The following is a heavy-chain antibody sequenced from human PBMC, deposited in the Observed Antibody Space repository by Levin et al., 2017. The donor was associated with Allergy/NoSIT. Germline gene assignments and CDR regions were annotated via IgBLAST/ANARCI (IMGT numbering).Heavy chain of an antibody. CDR2: ISYDGSNK. D-gene: IGHD3-22*01. V-gene: IGHV3-30*04. CDR3: ARFGDSSGSLDY. J-gene: IGHJ4*02. CDR1: GFTFSSYA. Sequence: GGSLRLSCAASGFTFSSYAMHWVRQAPGKGLEWVAVISYDGSNKYYADSVKGRFTISRDNSKNTLYLQMNSLRAEDTAVYYCARFGDSSGSLDYWGQGTLVTVSS.